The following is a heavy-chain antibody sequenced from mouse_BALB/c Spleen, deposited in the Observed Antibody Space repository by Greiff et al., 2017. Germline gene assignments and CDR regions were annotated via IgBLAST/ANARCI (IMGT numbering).Heavy chain of an antibody. V-gene: IGHV5-12-1*01. CDR3: ARNWDYFDY. Sequence: EVQGVESGGGLVKPGGSLKLSCAASGFAFSSYDMSWVRQTPEKRLEWVAYISSGGGSTYYPDTVKGRFTISRDNAKNTLYLQMSSLKSEDTAMYYCARNWDYFDYWGQGTTLTVSS. CDR1: GFAFSSYD. J-gene: IGHJ2*01. D-gene: IGHD4-1*01. CDR2: ISSGGGST.